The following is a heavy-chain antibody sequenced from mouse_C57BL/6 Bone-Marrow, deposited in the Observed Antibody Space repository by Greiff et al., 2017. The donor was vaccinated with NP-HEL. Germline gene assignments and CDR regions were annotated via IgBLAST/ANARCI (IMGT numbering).Heavy chain of an antibody. CDR1: GYTFTSYG. J-gene: IGHJ2*01. Sequence: LQESGAELARPGASVKLSCKASGYTFTSYGISWVKQRTGQGLEWIGEIYPRSGNTYYNETFKGRAPLTADKSSSTADIELRSLTAEDSAVYFCARTIYYSNLDYGGKGTTLTVSS. V-gene: IGHV1-81*01. CDR2: IYPRSGNT. CDR3: ARTIYYSNLDY. D-gene: IGHD2-5*01.